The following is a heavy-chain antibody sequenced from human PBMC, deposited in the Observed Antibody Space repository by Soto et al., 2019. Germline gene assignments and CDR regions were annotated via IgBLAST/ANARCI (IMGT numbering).Heavy chain of an antibody. D-gene: IGHD2-21*01. V-gene: IGHV3-72*01. CDR1: GFPFSDHY. CDR3: ARGRRVNSLFGPRDAFDI. J-gene: IGHJ3*02. Sequence: PGGSLRLSCASSGFPFSDHYMDWVRQAPGKGLEWVGRTMNKANSYTTEYAASVKGRFTISRDDSKNSLYLQMNSLKTEDTAVYYCARGRRVNSLFGPRDAFDIWGQGTLVTVSS. CDR2: TMNKANSYTT.